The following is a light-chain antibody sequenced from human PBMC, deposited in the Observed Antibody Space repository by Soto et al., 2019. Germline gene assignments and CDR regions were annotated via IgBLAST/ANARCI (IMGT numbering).Light chain of an antibody. CDR3: SSYTSSSTLS. V-gene: IGLV2-14*01. CDR1: SSDVGGYNY. J-gene: IGLJ2*01. Sequence: QSVLTQPASVSGSPGQPITISCTGTSSDVGGYNYVSWYQQHPGKAPKLMIYEVSNRPSGVSNRFSGSKSGNTASLTISGLQAEDEADYYCSSYTSSSTLSFGGGTKVTVL. CDR2: EVS.